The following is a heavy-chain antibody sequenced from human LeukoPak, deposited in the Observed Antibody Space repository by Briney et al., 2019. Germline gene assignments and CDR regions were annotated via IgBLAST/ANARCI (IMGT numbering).Heavy chain of an antibody. CDR3: ARDGHEGEWLV. D-gene: IGHD3-3*01. CDR1: GYSISSGYY. J-gene: IGHJ4*02. Sequence: SSETLSLTCAVSGYSISSGYYWGWIRPPPGKGLEWIGYIYYSGSTNYNPSLKSRVTISVDTSKNQFSLKLSSVTAADTAVYYCARDGHEGEWLVWGQGTLVTVSS. CDR2: IYYSGST. V-gene: IGHV4-38-2*02.